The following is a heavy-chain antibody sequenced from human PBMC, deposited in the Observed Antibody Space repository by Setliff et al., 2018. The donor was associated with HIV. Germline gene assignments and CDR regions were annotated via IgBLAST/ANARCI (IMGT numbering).Heavy chain of an antibody. Sequence: PSETLSLTCTVSGGSISTGGYYWTWVRQHPGKGLEWIGYIYHSGTTNYSPSLKSRVTISIDASKNQFSLKLNSVTAADTAVYYCVKDRGQVYMDVWGNGTTVTVSS. CDR2: IYHSGTT. CDR1: GGSISTGGYY. J-gene: IGHJ6*03. V-gene: IGHV4-31*03. D-gene: IGHD2-15*01. CDR3: VKDRGQVYMDV.